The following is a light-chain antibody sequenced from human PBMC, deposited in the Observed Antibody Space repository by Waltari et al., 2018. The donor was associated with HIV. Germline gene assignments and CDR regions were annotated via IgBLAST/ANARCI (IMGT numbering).Light chain of an antibody. J-gene: IGLJ1*01. Sequence: SYVLAQPPSVSVAPGKTARITCGGNNVGSKSVHWYQKKPGQAPVVVIYYDSDRPSGIPERFSGSNSGNTATLTISRVEAGDEADYYCQVWDSSSDAYVFGTGTKVTVL. CDR3: QVWDSSSDAYV. V-gene: IGLV3-21*04. CDR2: YDS. CDR1: NVGSKS.